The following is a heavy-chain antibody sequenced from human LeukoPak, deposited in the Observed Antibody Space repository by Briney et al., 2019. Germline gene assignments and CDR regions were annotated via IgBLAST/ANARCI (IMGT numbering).Heavy chain of an antibody. CDR3: ATEAIVVVTARDYWYFDP. Sequence: ASVKVSCKASGRTFTSYAISWVRQAPGHGLEWMGRIIPILGIPNYAQKFQGRVTITADKSTTTAYMELSSLRTEDTAVYYCATEAIVVVTARDYWYFDPWGRGTLVTVSS. D-gene: IGHD2-21*02. J-gene: IGHJ2*01. V-gene: IGHV1-69*04. CDR1: GRTFTSYA. CDR2: IIPILGIP.